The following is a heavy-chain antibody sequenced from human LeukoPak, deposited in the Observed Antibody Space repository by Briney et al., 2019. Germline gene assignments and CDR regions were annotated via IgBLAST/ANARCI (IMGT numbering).Heavy chain of an antibody. D-gene: IGHD1-14*01. CDR1: GFTFSSYW. J-gene: IGHJ6*03. V-gene: IGHV3-74*01. Sequence: GSLRLSCAASGFTFSSYWMHWVRQAPGKGLVWVSRINSDASSRSYADFVKGRFTISRDNAKNTLYLQMNSLRAEDTAIYYCARDWRGDSRNYYYYYMDVWGKGTTVTVSS. CDR2: INSDASSR. CDR3: ARDWRGDSRNYYYYYMDV.